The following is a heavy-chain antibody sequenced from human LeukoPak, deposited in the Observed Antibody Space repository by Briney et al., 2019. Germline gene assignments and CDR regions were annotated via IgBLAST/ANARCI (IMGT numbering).Heavy chain of an antibody. Sequence: GGSLRLSCAASGFTFSSYAMHWVRQAPGKGLEWVAVISYDGSNKYYADSVKGRFTISRDNSKNTLYLQMNSLRAEDTALYYCAKDSTAAAGDFYYFDYWGQGTLVTVSS. D-gene: IGHD6-13*01. CDR1: GFTFSSYA. CDR2: ISYDGSNK. CDR3: AKDSTAAAGDFYYFDY. J-gene: IGHJ4*02. V-gene: IGHV3-30-3*01.